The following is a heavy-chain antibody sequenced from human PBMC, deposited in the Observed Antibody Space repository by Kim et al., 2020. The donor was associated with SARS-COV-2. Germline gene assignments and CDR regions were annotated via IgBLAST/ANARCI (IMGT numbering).Heavy chain of an antibody. CDR2: ISYDGNNT. D-gene: IGHD2-15*01. CDR3: AKMRILSSGEHFDF. CDR1: GFTFSNYG. V-gene: IGHV3-30*18. J-gene: IGHJ4*02. Sequence: GGSLRLSCAASGFTFSNYGMHWVRQAPGKGLEWVAVISYDGNNTYYADSVKGRFTISRDNSKNTLYLQMNSQRAEDTAVYYCAKMRILSSGEHFDFWGQGTLVTVSS.